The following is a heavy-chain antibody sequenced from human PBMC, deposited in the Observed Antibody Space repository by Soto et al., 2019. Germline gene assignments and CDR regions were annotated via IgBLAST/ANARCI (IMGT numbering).Heavy chain of an antibody. V-gene: IGHV4-31*03. D-gene: IGHD3-10*01. CDR3: ARSQRFGDWARPFYYYRMDV. Sequence: SATQSLSCSFSGGSISSGGHYWSWIRQHPGKGLDWIAYIYYSGSTYYNPSLKSRVTISVDTSKNQFSLNLNSVTAADTAVYYCARSQRFGDWARPFYYYRMDVWGQGTTVNVS. CDR2: IYYSGST. J-gene: IGHJ6*02. CDR1: GGSISSGGHY.